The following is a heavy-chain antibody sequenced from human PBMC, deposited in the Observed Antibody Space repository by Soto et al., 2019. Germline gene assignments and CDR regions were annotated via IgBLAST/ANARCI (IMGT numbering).Heavy chain of an antibody. CDR2: LHSDVST. CDR3: ARELGGSWYNWFDP. J-gene: IGHJ5*02. Sequence: GGSLRLSCAVSGFTVSSNSITWVRQAPGQGLEWVSVLHSDVSTYYVDSVKGRFVISRDNSKNTVYLQMNSLRAEDTAIYYCARELGGSWYNWFDPWGQGTLGTAPQ. V-gene: IGHV3-53*01. CDR1: GFTVSSNS. D-gene: IGHD2-15*01.